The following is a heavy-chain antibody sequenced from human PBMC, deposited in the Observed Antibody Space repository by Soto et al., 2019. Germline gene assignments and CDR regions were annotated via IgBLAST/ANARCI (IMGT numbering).Heavy chain of an antibody. V-gene: IGHV1-18*01. CDR3: ARDLKLDRFGELLSVWFDP. D-gene: IGHD3-10*01. CDR2: ISAYNGNT. CDR1: GYTFTSYG. J-gene: IGHJ5*02. Sequence: ASVKVSCKASGYTFTSYGISWVRQAPGQGLEWMGWISAYNGNTNYAQKLQGRVTMTTDTSTSTAYMELRSLRSDDTAVYYCARDLKLDRFGELLSVWFDPWGQGTLVTVSS.